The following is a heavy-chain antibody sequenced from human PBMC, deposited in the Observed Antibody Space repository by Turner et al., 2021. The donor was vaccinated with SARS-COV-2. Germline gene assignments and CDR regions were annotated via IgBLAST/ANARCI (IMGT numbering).Heavy chain of an antibody. CDR2: ISSRSNYI. J-gene: IGHJ6*02. V-gene: IGHV3-21*01. Sequence: VQLVESGGGLVKPGGSLRLACSASGFTFIRYRMNWVRQAAGKGLEWVSSISSRSNYIYYADSVKGRFTISRDNDKNSLYLQMNSLRAEDTAVYYCARDHRPIIVPAAKRAGSYYYGMDVWGQGTTVTVSS. CDR1: GFTFIRYR. D-gene: IGHD2-2*01. CDR3: ARDHRPIIVPAAKRAGSYYYGMDV.